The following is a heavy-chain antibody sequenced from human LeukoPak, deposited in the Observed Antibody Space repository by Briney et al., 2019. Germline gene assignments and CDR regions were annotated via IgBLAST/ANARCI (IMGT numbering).Heavy chain of an antibody. Sequence: VASVKVSCKASGYTFTSYGISWVRQAPGQGLEWMGIINPSGGSTSYAQKFQGRVTMTRDMSTSTVYMELSSLRSEDTAVYYCARDRKGDGYSYGPNLEMDYWGQGTLVTVSS. J-gene: IGHJ4*02. CDR2: INPSGGST. CDR3: ARDRKGDGYSYGPNLEMDY. V-gene: IGHV1-46*01. CDR1: GYTFTSYG. D-gene: IGHD5-18*01.